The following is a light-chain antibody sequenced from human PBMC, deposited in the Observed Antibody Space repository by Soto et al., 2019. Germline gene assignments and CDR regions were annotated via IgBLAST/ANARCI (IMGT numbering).Light chain of an antibody. CDR2: KSS. V-gene: IGKV1-5*03. Sequence: DIPMTQSPSTLSASVGDRVTITCRASQSISGWLAWYQQKPGKAPKLQIYKSSSLERGVPSRVSGSGSGTEFTRTISSRQPDDFAAYYCQQYNSWSRTFGQGTKVELK. CDR1: QSISGW. CDR3: QQYNSWSRT. J-gene: IGKJ1*01.